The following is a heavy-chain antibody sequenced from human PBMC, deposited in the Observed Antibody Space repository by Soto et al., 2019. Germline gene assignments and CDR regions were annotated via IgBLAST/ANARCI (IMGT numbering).Heavy chain of an antibody. V-gene: IGHV3-15*01. CDR2: IKSKTDGGTT. J-gene: IGHJ5*02. CDR1: GFTFSNAW. CDR3: TTETGYYQYNWFDP. Sequence: PGGSLRLSCAASGFTFSNAWMSWVRQAPGKGLEWVGRIKSKTDGGTTDYAAPVKGRFTISRDDSKNTLYLQMNSLKTEDTAVYYCTTETGYYQYNWFDPWGQGTLVTVSS. D-gene: IGHD3-9*01.